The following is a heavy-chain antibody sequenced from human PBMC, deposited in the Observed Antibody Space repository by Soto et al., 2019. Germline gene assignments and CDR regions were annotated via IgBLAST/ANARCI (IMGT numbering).Heavy chain of an antibody. CDR2: ISAYNGNT. Sequence: ASVKVSCKASGYTFTSYGISCVRQAPGQGLEWMGWISAYNGNTNYAQKLQGRVTMTTDTSTSTAYMELRSLRSDDTAVYYCARVVLTVAGYYYYGMDVWGQGTTVTVSS. J-gene: IGHJ6*02. V-gene: IGHV1-18*01. CDR1: GYTFTSYG. CDR3: ARVVLTVAGYYYYGMDV. D-gene: IGHD6-19*01.